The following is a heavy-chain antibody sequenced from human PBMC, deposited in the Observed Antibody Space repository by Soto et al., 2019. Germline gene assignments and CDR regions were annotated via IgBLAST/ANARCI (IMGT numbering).Heavy chain of an antibody. CDR2: ISSSSSYI. CDR3: AKGPFSGYDYFDY. J-gene: IGHJ4*02. D-gene: IGHD5-12*01. CDR1: GFTFISYS. V-gene: IGHV3-21*04. Sequence: GGSLRLSCAASGFTFISYSMHWVRQAPGKGLEWVSSISSSSSYIYYADSVKGRFTISRDNSKNTLYLQMNSLRAEDTAVYYCAKGPFSGYDYFDYWGQGTLVTVSS.